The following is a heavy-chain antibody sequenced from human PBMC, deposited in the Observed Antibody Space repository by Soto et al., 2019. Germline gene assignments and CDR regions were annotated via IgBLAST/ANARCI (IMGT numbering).Heavy chain of an antibody. CDR3: ARESLSRGYYYDSSGYVD. Sequence: QVQLQESGPGLVKPSQTLSLTCTVSGGSISSGGYYWSWIRQHPGKGLEWIGYIYYSGSTYYNPSLKSRVTISVDTSKNQFSLKLSSVTAADTAVYYCARESLSRGYYYDSSGYVDWGQGTLVTVSS. CDR2: IYYSGST. D-gene: IGHD3-22*01. J-gene: IGHJ4*02. V-gene: IGHV4-31*03. CDR1: GGSISSGGYY.